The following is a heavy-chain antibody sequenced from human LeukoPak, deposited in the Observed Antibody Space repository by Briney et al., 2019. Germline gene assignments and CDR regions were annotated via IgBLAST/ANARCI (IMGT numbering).Heavy chain of an antibody. CDR2: ISPYNRNT. Sequence: ASVKVSRKASGYTFNNYGIRWVRQAPGQGLAWMGWISPYNRNTDYAQKFQGRLTMTTDTSTNTVYMELRNLGYDDTAIYYCARDWGSTTTPNWFDPWGQGTLVTVSS. V-gene: IGHV1-18*01. CDR1: GYTFNNYG. CDR3: ARDWGSTTTPNWFDP. D-gene: IGHD2-15*01. J-gene: IGHJ5*02.